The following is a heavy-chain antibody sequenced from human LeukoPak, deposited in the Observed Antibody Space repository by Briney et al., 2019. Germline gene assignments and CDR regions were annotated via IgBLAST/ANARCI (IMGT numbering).Heavy chain of an antibody. CDR2: ISWNSGSI. J-gene: IGHJ4*02. Sequence: SLRLSCAASGFTFDDYAMHWVRQAPGKGLEWVSGISWNSGSIGYADSVKGRFTISRDNAKNPLYLQMNSLRAEDMALYYCAKEAVTSGDFDYWGQGTLVTVSS. CDR3: AKEAVTSGDFDY. CDR1: GFTFDDYA. D-gene: IGHD4-11*01. V-gene: IGHV3-9*03.